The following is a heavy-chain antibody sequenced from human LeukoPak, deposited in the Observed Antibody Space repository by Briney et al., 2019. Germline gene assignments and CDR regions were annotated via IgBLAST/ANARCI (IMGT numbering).Heavy chain of an antibody. V-gene: IGHV1-69*06. CDR1: GGTFSSYA. J-gene: IGHJ6*02. D-gene: IGHD6-19*01. CDR3: ASPLRYSSGWSYYYYGMDV. Sequence: SVKVSCKASGGTFSSYAISWVRQAPGQGLEWMGGIIPIFGTANYAQKFQGRVTITADKSTSTAYMELSSLRSEDTAVYYCASPLRYSSGWSYYYYGMDVWGQGTTVTVSS. CDR2: IIPIFGTA.